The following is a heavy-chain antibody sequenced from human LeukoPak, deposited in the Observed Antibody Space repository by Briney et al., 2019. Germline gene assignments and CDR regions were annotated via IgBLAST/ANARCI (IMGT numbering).Heavy chain of an antibody. Sequence: PGGSLRLSCAASGFTSSSYAMSWVRQAPGKGLEWVSAISGSGGSTYYADSVKGRFTISRDNSKNTLYLQMNSLRAEDTAVYYCAKDLGTYSSGWLVYWGQGTLVTVSS. J-gene: IGHJ4*02. D-gene: IGHD6-19*01. CDR1: GFTSSSYA. CDR2: ISGSGGST. CDR3: AKDLGTYSSGWLVY. V-gene: IGHV3-23*01.